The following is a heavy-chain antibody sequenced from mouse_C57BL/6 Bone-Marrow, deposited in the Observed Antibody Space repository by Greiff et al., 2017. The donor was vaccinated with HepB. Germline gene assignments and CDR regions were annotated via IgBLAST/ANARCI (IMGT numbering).Heavy chain of an antibody. CDR1: GFTFSSYT. V-gene: IGHV5-9*01. CDR2: ISGGGGNT. J-gene: IGHJ4*01. CDR3: ARHLYGAMDY. D-gene: IGHD1-1*01. Sequence: EVQVVESGGGLVKPGGSLKLSCAASGFTFSSYTMSWVRQTPEKRLEWVATISGGGGNTYYPDSVKGRFTISRDNAKNTLYLQMSSLRSEDTALYYCARHLYGAMDYWGQGTSVTVAS.